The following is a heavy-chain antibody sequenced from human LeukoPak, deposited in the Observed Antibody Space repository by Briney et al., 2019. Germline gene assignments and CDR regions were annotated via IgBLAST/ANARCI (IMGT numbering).Heavy chain of an antibody. V-gene: IGHV4-59*08. CDR2: IYYSGST. CDR1: GGSISSYY. CDR3: ASFGYSYGLDY. Sequence: KSSETLSLTCTVSGGSISSYYWSWLRQPPGKGLEWIGYIYYSGSTIYNPSLKSRVTISVDTSKNQFSLKLSSVTAADTAVYYCASFGYSYGLDYWGQGTLVTVSS. D-gene: IGHD5-18*01. J-gene: IGHJ4*02.